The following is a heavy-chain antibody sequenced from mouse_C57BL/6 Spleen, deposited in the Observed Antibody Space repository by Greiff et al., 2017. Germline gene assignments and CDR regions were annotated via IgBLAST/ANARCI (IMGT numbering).Heavy chain of an antibody. V-gene: IGHV1-22*01. CDR3: ARGDYYGSNWYFDV. Sequence: VQLQQSGPELVKPGASVKMSCKASGYTFTDYNMHWVKQSHGKSLEWIGYINPNNGVTSYNQKFKGKATLTVNKSSSTAYMELRSLTSEDSAVYYCARGDYYGSNWYFDVWGTGTTVTVSS. D-gene: IGHD1-1*01. CDR1: GYTFTDYN. CDR2: INPNNGVT. J-gene: IGHJ1*03.